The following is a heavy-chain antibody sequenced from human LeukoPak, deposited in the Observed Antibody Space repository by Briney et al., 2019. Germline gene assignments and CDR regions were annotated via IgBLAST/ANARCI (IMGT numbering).Heavy chain of an antibody. V-gene: IGHV1-18*01. D-gene: IGHD3-10*01. CDR1: GYTFTSYG. J-gene: IGHJ5*02. CDR2: ISAYNGNT. Sequence: ASVKVSCKASGYTFTSYGISWVRQAPGQGLEWMGWISAYNGNTNYAQKLQGRVTMATDTSTSTAYMELRSLRSDDTAVYYCARNGGMVRGVRVGWFDPWGQGTLVTVSS. CDR3: ARNGGMVRGVRVGWFDP.